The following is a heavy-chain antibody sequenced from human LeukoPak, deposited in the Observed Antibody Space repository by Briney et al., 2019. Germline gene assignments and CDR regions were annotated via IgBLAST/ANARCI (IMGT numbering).Heavy chain of an antibody. D-gene: IGHD6-19*01. J-gene: IGHJ4*02. Sequence: GGSLRLSCAAPRFTFSIFAMNWVRQAPGKGLEWLSYISSSSSTIYYADSVKGRFTISRDNAKNSLYLQLNSLRPEDTVLYYCARDRGGWPDYWGQGTLVTVSS. V-gene: IGHV3-48*01. CDR3: ARDRGGWPDY. CDR2: ISSSSSTI. CDR1: RFTFSIFA.